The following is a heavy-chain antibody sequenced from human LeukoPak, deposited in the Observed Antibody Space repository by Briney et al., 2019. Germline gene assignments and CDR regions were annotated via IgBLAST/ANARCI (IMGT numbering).Heavy chain of an antibody. J-gene: IGHJ4*02. D-gene: IGHD6-13*01. CDR1: GFTFSSYA. V-gene: IGHV3-23*01. CDR2: ISGSGGST. Sequence: PGGSLRLSCAASGFTFSSYAMSWVRQAPGKGLEWVSAISGSGGSTYYADSVKGRFIISRDNSKNALYLQMNSLRAEDTAVYYCAKDRIAAAGEYDYWGQGTLVTVSS. CDR3: AKDRIAAAGEYDY.